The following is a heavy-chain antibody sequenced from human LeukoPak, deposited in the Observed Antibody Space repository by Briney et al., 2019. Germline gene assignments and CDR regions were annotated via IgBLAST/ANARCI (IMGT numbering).Heavy chain of an antibody. Sequence: GGSLRLSCAASGFTFSSYAMSWVRQAPGKGLEWVSAISGSGGSTYYADSVKGRFTISRDNSKNTLYLQMNSLRAEDTAVYYCAKDSTVVTPSYWYFDLWGRGTPVTVSS. V-gene: IGHV3-23*01. J-gene: IGHJ2*01. CDR1: GFTFSSYA. D-gene: IGHD4-23*01. CDR3: AKDSTVVTPSYWYFDL. CDR2: ISGSGGST.